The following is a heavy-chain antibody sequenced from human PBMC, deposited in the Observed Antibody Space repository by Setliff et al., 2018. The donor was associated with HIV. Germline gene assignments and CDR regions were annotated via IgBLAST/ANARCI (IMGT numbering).Heavy chain of an antibody. CDR2: IYYSGST. J-gene: IGHJ4*02. CDR3: ARSPRIGVAGEFEY. D-gene: IGHD6-19*01. V-gene: IGHV4-39*01. Sequence: SSETLSLTCTVSGGSISSSSYYWDWIRQPPGKGLEWIGSIYYSGSTYYNPSLKSRVAISVDTSKNQFSLKVNSVTAADTAVYYCARSPRIGVAGEFEYWGQGTLVTVSS. CDR1: GGSISSSSYY.